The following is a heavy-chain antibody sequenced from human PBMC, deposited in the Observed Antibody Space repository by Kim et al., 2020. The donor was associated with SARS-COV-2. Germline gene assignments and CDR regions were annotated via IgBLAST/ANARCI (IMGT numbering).Heavy chain of an antibody. Sequence: GGSLRLSCAASGFTFSSYGMHWVRQAPGKGLEWVAVISYDGSNKYYADSVKGRFTISRDNSKNTLYLQMNSLRAEDTAVYYCAKDHTFGWFGELLSSYYYYGMDAWGHGATVTVSS. CDR2: ISYDGSNK. V-gene: IGHV3-30*18. J-gene: IGHJ6*02. CDR1: GFTFSSYG. D-gene: IGHD3-10*01. CDR3: AKDHTFGWFGELLSSYYYYGMDA.